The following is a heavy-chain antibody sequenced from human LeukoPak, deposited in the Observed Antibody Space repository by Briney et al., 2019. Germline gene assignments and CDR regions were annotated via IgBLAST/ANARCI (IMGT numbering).Heavy chain of an antibody. D-gene: IGHD6-13*01. Sequence: PGGSLRLSCATSGFTFSNFWMSWVRQAPGRGLEWVASINQGASQKYYLDSVKGRFTISRDNNAKNSLYLQMNSLRAEDTAVYYCARERSSWYPYFDYWGQGTLVTVSS. CDR3: ARERSSWYPYFDY. V-gene: IGHV3-7*01. J-gene: IGHJ4*02. CDR1: GFTFSNFW. CDR2: INQGASQK.